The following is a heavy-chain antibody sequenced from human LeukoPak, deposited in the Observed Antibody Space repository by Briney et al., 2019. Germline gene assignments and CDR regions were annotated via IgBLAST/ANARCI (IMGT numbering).Heavy chain of an antibody. D-gene: IGHD1-26*01. CDR3: ARAYDIVGATELDY. V-gene: IGHV3-21*01. J-gene: IGHJ4*02. Sequence: GGSLRLSCAASGFTFSSYSMNWVRQAPGKGLEWVSSISSSSSYIYYADSVKGRFTISRDNAENSLYLQMNSLRAEDTAVYYCARAYDIVGATELDYWGQGTLVTVTS. CDR2: ISSSSSYI. CDR1: GFTFSSYS.